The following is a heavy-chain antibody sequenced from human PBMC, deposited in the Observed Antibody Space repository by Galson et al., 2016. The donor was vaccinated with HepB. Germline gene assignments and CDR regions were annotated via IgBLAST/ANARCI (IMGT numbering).Heavy chain of an antibody. CDR1: GFIFSNYA. V-gene: IGHV3-23*01. CDR3: VTSGDRPAATTVY. CDR2: ISSTGGRS. J-gene: IGHJ4*02. Sequence: SLRLSCAASGFIFSNYAMSWVRQAPGKGLEWVAAISSTGGRSDYADPVKGRFTISRDNSRSTVSLEMVSLRADDTAVYYCVTSGDRPAATTVYWGQGTLVTVSS. D-gene: IGHD2-2*01.